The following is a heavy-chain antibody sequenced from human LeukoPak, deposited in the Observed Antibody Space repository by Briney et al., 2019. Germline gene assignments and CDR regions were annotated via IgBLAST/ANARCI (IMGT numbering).Heavy chain of an antibody. J-gene: IGHJ4*02. CDR1: GFTVSSNY. CDR2: IYSGGST. D-gene: IGHD5-12*01. CDR3: ARDVGGYAFDY. V-gene: IGHV3-66*01. Sequence: GGSLRLSCAASGFTVSSNYMSWVRQAPGKGLEWVSVIYSGGSTYYADSVKGRFTISRDNSKNTLYLQMNSLRAEDTAIYYCARDVGGYAFDYWGQGTLVTVSS.